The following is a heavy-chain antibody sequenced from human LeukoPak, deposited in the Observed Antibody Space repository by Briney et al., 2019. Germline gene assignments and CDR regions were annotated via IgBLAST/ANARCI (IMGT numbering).Heavy chain of an antibody. CDR1: GYTFTGYY. D-gene: IGHD6-13*01. Sequence: GASVKVSCKASGYTFTGYYMHWVRQAPGQGLEWMGWINPNSGGTNYAQKFQGRVTMTRDTSISTAYMELSRLRSDDTAVYYCARASSSWYLYWFDPWGQGTLVTVSS. CDR3: ARASSSWYLYWFDP. CDR2: INPNSGGT. V-gene: IGHV1-2*02. J-gene: IGHJ5*02.